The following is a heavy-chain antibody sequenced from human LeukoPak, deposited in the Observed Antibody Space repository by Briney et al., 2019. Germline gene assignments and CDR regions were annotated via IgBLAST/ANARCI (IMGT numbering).Heavy chain of an antibody. CDR1: GFTLSAHY. CDR2: TRDKTYSYTT. Sequence: PGGSLRLSCAVSGFTLSAHYMDWVRQAPGKGREWVGRTRDKTYSYTTDYAATVRGRFSISRDDSKRSLYLQMDSLKTDDTAVYYCVRSPTTASIPAWGQGTLVTVSS. J-gene: IGHJ5*02. V-gene: IGHV3-72*01. CDR3: VRSPTTASIPA. D-gene: IGHD4-17*01.